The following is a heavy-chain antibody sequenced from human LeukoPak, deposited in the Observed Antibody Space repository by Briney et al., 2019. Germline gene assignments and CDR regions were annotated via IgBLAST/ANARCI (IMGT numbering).Heavy chain of an antibody. J-gene: IGHJ4*02. Sequence: PGRSLRLSSAASGFTFSSYGMHWVRQAPGKGLEWVAVVSYDGSNKYYADSVKGRFTISRDTSKNTLFLQMNSLRAEDTAVYYCAKNWNYLDYWGQGTLVTVSS. D-gene: IGHD1-1*01. CDR1: GFTFSSYG. CDR3: AKNWNYLDY. V-gene: IGHV3-30*18. CDR2: VSYDGSNK.